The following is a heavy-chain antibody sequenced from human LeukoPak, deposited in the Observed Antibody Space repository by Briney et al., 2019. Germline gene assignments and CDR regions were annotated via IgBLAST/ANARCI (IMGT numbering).Heavy chain of an antibody. CDR2: ISAYNGIT. J-gene: IGHJ4*02. D-gene: IGHD5-12*01. CDR1: GYTSYG. Sequence: PGASVKVSCKASGYTSYGINWVRQAPGQGLEWMGWISAYNGITNYALKLQGRVTVTTDTSTGTAYMEVRSLRSDDTAVYYCARDSGASDIVVTTFDYWGQGTLVTVSS. V-gene: IGHV1-18*04. CDR3: ARDSGASDIVVTTFDY.